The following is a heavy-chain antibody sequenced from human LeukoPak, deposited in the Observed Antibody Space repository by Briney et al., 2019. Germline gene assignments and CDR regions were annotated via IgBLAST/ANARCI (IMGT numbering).Heavy chain of an antibody. Sequence: SGGSLRLSCAASGFTFSSYWMHWVRQTPGKGLVWVSRINSDGSSTSYADSVKGRFTISRDNAKNTLYLQMNSLRAEDTAVYYCARDGRGASTQYNWFDPWGQGTLVTVSS. D-gene: IGHD4-17*01. CDR2: INSDGSST. CDR1: GFTFSSYW. V-gene: IGHV3-74*01. J-gene: IGHJ5*02. CDR3: ARDGRGASTQYNWFDP.